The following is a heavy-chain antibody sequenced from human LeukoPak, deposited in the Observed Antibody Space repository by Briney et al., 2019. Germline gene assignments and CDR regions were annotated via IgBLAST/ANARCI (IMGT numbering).Heavy chain of an antibody. CDR2: IHPGGNT. Sequence: PSETLSLTCTVSDGSINSDTYYWGWIRQPPGKGLEWIASIHPGGNTFYNPSLKSRVAISVDTSKNQFSLKLSSVTAADTAVYYCARVGGYYDSSGTFDYWGQGTLVTVSS. CDR3: ARVGGYYDSSGTFDY. J-gene: IGHJ4*02. D-gene: IGHD3-22*01. V-gene: IGHV4-39*07. CDR1: DGSINSDTYY.